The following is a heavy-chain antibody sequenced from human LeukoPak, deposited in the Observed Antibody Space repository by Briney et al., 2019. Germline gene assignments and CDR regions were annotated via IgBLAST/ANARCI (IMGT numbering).Heavy chain of an antibody. D-gene: IGHD3-9*01. CDR2: INPNSGGT. V-gene: IGHV1-2*02. CDR3: AKTNREIRYFDWSDAFDI. CDR1: GYTFTGYY. J-gene: IGHJ3*02. Sequence: ASVKVSCKASGYTFTGYYMHWVRQAPGQGLEWMGWINPNSGGTNYAQKFQGRVTMTRDTSISTAYMELSRLRSDDTAVYYCAKTNREIRYFDWSDAFDIWGQGTMVTVS.